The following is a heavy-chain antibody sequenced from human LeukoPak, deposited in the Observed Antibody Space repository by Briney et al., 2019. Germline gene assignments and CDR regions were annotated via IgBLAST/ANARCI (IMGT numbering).Heavy chain of an antibody. CDR3: VTVKAGSAYAD. CDR2: ITSNGGGK. J-gene: IGHJ4*02. D-gene: IGHD5-12*01. CDR1: GFTFSNYV. V-gene: IGHV3-23*01. Sequence: PGGSLRLSCAASGFTFSNYVMNWVRQTPGKGLEWVSPITSNGGGKYLTDSVKGRFTISRDNSKNPLYMQLNSLRADDTAVYYCVTVKAGSAYADWGQGTLVTVSS.